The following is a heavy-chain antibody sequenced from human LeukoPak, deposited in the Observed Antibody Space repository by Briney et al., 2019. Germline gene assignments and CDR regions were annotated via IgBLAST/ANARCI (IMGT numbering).Heavy chain of an antibody. Sequence: GASVKVSCKASGYTFTSYGISWVRQAPGQGLEWMGWISAYNGNTNYAQKLQGRVTMTTDTSTSTAYMELRSLRSDDTAVYYCARDWLDGSGSPWVYYYYGMDVWGQGTTVTVSS. CDR2: ISAYNGNT. CDR1: GYTFTSYG. D-gene: IGHD3-10*01. CDR3: ARDWLDGSGSPWVYYYYGMDV. V-gene: IGHV1-18*01. J-gene: IGHJ6*02.